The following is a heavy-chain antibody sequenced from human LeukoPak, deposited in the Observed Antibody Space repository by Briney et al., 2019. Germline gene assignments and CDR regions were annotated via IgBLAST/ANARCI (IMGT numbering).Heavy chain of an antibody. CDR2: NGNT. Sequence: NGNTNYAQKLQGRVTMTTDTSTSTAYMELRSLRSDDTAVYYCAGEYYYDSSGYYRTYAFDIWGQGTMVTVSS. D-gene: IGHD3-22*01. J-gene: IGHJ3*02. V-gene: IGHV1-18*01. CDR3: AGEYYYDSSGYYRTYAFDI.